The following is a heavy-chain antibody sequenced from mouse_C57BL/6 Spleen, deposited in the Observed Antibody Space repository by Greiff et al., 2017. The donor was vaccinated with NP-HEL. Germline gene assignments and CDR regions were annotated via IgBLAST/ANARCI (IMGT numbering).Heavy chain of an antibody. CDR1: GYTFTSYW. J-gene: IGHJ2*01. CDR2: IHPNSGST. Sequence: VQLQQPGAELVKPGASVKLSCKASGYTFTSYWMHWVKQRPGQGLEWIGMIHPNSGSTNYNEKFKSKATLTVDKSSSTAYMQLRSLTSEDSAVYYCASGNYYGSSYHFDYWGQGTTLTVSS. V-gene: IGHV1-64*01. CDR3: ASGNYYGSSYHFDY. D-gene: IGHD1-1*01.